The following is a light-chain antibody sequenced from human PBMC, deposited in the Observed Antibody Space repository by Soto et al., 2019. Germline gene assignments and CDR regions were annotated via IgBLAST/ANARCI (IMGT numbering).Light chain of an antibody. V-gene: IGKV3-20*01. CDR1: QSVSSTY. Sequence: EIVLTQSPGTLSLSPGERATLSCRASQSVSSTYLAWYQQRPGQAPRLLIYGASSRATGIPDRFSGSGSGTDFTLTISRLEPEDFAVYNCHQYSSSTKTFGQGTKVEIK. J-gene: IGKJ1*01. CDR3: HQYSSSTKT. CDR2: GAS.